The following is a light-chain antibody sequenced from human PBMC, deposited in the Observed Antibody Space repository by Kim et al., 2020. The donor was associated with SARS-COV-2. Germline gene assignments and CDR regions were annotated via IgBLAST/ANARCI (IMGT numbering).Light chain of an antibody. CDR3: ATWDDSLNGWV. V-gene: IGLV1-44*01. J-gene: IGLJ3*02. CDR1: SSNIGRNT. Sequence: QSVLTQPPSASGTPGQRVTISCSGSSSNIGRNTVNWYQQLPGGAPKLLIYSNNKRPSGVPDRFSGSKSGTSASLAISGLQSEDEADYYCATWDDSLNGWVFGGGTQLTVL. CDR2: SNN.